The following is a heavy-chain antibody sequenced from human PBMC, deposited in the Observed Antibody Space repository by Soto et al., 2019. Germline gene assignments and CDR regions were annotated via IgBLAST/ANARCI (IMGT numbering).Heavy chain of an antibody. Sequence: SETLSLTCTVSGGSISSSSYYRGWIRQPPGKGLEWIGSIYYSGSTYYNPSLKGRVTISVDTSKNQFSLKLSSVTAADTAVYYCASQPAGITIFGVVIIPEIVWGQGTLVTVSS. J-gene: IGHJ4*02. D-gene: IGHD3-3*01. CDR1: GGSISSSSYY. V-gene: IGHV4-39*01. CDR3: ASQPAGITIFGVVIIPEIV. CDR2: IYYSGST.